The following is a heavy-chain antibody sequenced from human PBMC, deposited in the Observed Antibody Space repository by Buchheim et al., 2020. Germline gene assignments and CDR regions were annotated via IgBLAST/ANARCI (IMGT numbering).Heavy chain of an antibody. J-gene: IGHJ6*02. V-gene: IGHV4-59*01. CDR1: GGPISSYY. CDR3: ARGVVATIAPMDV. CDR2: IYYSGST. Sequence: QVQLQESGPGLVKPSETLSLTCTVSGGPISSYYWSWIRQPPGKGLEWIGYIYYSGSTNYNPSLKSRVTISVDTPKNQFSLKLSSVTAADTAVYYCARGVVATIAPMDVWGQGTT. D-gene: IGHD5-12*01.